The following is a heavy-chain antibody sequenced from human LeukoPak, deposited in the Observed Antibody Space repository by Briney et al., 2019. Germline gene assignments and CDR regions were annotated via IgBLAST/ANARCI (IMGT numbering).Heavy chain of an antibody. J-gene: IGHJ2*01. CDR3: ARGYYDSSGYYSHWYFDL. CDR2: IDTNTGNP. Sequence: ASVKVSCKGSGYTFTKYAISWVRQAPGQGLEYMGWIDTNTGNPTYAQGFTGRFVFSLDTSVSTAYLQISSLKAEDTAVYYCARGYYDSSGYYSHWYFDLWGRGTLVTVSS. CDR1: GYTFTKYA. D-gene: IGHD3-22*01. V-gene: IGHV7-4-1*02.